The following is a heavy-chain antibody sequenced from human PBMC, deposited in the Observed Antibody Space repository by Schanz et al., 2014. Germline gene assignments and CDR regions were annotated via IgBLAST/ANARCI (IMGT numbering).Heavy chain of an antibody. CDR3: ARDYEGALSSPRHDAFDV. CDR2: TRYDGNNK. CDR1: GFTFSRYG. Sequence: QVQLVESGGGVVQPGRSLRLSCAASGFTFSRYGMHWVRQAPGKGLEWVAATRYDGNNKYYVDSVKGRFTISRDNGKNSLYLQINSVRAEDTAVFFCARDYEGALSSPRHDAFDVWGQGTVVTVSS. J-gene: IGHJ3*01. D-gene: IGHD3-16*01. V-gene: IGHV3-33*01.